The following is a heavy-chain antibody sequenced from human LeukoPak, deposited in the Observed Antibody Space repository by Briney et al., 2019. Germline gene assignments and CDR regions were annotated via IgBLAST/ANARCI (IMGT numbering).Heavy chain of an antibody. Sequence: PGGSLRLSCAASGFTFSSYWMSWVRQAPGKGLEWVANIKQDGSEKYYVDSVKGRFTISRDSAQSSLYLQMNSLRAEDTAVYYCASAAGISVYWGQGTLVTASS. D-gene: IGHD5/OR15-5a*01. V-gene: IGHV3-7*03. CDR3: ASAAGISVY. J-gene: IGHJ4*02. CDR1: GFTFSSYW. CDR2: IKQDGSEK.